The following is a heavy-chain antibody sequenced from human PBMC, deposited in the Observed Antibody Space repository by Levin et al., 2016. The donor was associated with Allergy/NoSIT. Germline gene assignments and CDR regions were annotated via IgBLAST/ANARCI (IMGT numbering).Heavy chain of an antibody. CDR3: ARDAARGY. Sequence: ESLKISCAASGFSFSSQAMTWVRQAPGQGLEWVSTVSDSGLGTYYTDSVRGRFTISRDNSKNTVFLQMNSLRAEDTAVYYCARDAARGYWGQGTLVTVSS. D-gene: IGHD6-25*01. J-gene: IGHJ4*02. CDR2: VSDSGLGT. V-gene: IGHV3-23*01. CDR1: GFSFSSQA.